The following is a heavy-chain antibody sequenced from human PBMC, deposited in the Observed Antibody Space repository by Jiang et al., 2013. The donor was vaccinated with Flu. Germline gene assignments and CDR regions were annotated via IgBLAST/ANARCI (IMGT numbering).Heavy chain of an antibody. J-gene: IGHJ6*02. Sequence: SGAEVKKPGASVKVSCKASGYSFSSYGISWVRQAPGQGLEWMGWVSPYNGDTNYAQRVQGRVTMTTDTSTSTAYMELRSLRSDDTAVYYCARDQRWLQLSYYYYGMDVWGQGTTATVSS. D-gene: IGHD5-24*01. CDR3: ARDQRWLQLSYYYYGMDV. V-gene: IGHV1-18*01. CDR2: VSPYNGDT. CDR1: GYSFSSYG.